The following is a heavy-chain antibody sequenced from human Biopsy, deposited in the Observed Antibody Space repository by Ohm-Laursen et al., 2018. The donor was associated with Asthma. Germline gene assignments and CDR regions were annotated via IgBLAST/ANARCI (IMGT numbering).Heavy chain of an antibody. Sequence: TLSLTCTVSGDSITSGGCCWNWIRQHPGKGLEWIGYIHHGGTSYFNPSLKSRASFSRDTSKNQFSLRLSSVTAADTAMYYCARIPRRSGSYFVDHWGQGTLVIVSS. CDR3: ARIPRRSGSYFVDH. CDR2: IHHGGTS. V-gene: IGHV4-31*03. D-gene: IGHD3-22*01. J-gene: IGHJ4*02. CDR1: GDSITSGGCC.